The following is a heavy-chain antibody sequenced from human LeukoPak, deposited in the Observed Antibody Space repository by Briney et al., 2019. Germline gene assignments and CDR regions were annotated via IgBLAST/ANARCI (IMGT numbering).Heavy chain of an antibody. D-gene: IGHD3-22*01. CDR2: ISSSSSYI. J-gene: IGHJ4*02. CDR3: ARALQTTYYYDSSGYPTGY. Sequence: GGSLRLSCSASGFTFSDYSMNWVRQAPGKGLEWVSSISSSSSYIYYADSVKGRFTISRDNAKNSLYLHMNSLRAEDTAVYYCARALQTTYYYDSSGYPTGYWGQGTLVTVSS. V-gene: IGHV3-21*01. CDR1: GFTFSDYS.